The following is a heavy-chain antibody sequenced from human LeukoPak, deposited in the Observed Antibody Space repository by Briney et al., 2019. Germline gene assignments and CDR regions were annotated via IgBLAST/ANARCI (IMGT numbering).Heavy chain of an antibody. Sequence: GASVKVSCKASGGTFSSYAISWVRQATGQGLEWMGWMNPNSGNTGYAQKFQGRVTMTRNTSISTAYMELSSLRSEDTAVYYCARWGSSWYPDYYYGMDVWGQGTTVTVSS. V-gene: IGHV1-8*02. CDR3: ARWGSSWYPDYYYGMDV. D-gene: IGHD6-13*01. CDR2: MNPNSGNT. CDR1: GGTFSSYA. J-gene: IGHJ6*02.